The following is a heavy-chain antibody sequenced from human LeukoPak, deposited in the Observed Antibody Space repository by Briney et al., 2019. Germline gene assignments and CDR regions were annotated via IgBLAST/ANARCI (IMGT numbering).Heavy chain of an antibody. J-gene: IGHJ4*02. CDR3: ARRGYSSYTDY. CDR1: GFTVSSNY. Sequence: GSLRLSCAASGFTVSSNYMSWVRQPPGKGLEWIGEINHSGSTNCNPSLKSRVTISVDTSKNQFSLKLSSVTAADTAVYYCARRGYSSYTDYWGQGTLVTVSS. V-gene: IGHV4-34*01. CDR2: INHSGST. D-gene: IGHD6-6*01.